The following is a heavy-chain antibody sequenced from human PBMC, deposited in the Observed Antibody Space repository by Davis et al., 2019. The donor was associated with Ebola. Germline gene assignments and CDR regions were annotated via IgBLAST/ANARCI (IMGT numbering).Heavy chain of an antibody. J-gene: IGHJ4*02. CDR3: ATLRYFDWLFPNGPDY. CDR1: GFTFSNYD. V-gene: IGHV3-23*01. CDR2: ISGSGAGT. D-gene: IGHD3-9*01. Sequence: GESLKISCAASGFTFSNYDMSWIRQVPGKGLEWISGISGSGAGTYYADSVKGRFTISRDNSKNTLYLQMNSLRVDDTAVYYCATLRYFDWLFPNGPDYWGQGTLVTVSS.